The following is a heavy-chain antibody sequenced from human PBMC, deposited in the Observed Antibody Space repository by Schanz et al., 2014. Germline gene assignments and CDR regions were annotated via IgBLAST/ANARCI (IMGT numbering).Heavy chain of an antibody. V-gene: IGHV3-30*03. CDR2: MSYDGSNK. J-gene: IGHJ1*01. D-gene: IGHD2-2*01. CDR3: ARDTAQSCIGPSCFEYFQH. CDR1: GFTFSSYG. Sequence: QVQLVESGGGVVQPGRSRRLSCEASGFTFSSYGMHWVRQAPGKGLEWVAVMSYDGSNKYYADSVKGRFTISRDNAKNSLYLQMNSLRAEDTALYYCARDTAQSCIGPSCFEYFQHWGQGALVTVSS.